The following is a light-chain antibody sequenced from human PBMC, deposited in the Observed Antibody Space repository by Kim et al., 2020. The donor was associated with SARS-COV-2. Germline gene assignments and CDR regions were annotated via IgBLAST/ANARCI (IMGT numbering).Light chain of an antibody. CDR3: QVWDSSSDHAV. Sequence: APRKAARITRGGNNIGSKSVHWYQQKPGQAPVLVIYYDSDRPSGIPERFSGSNSGNTATLTISRVEAGDEADYYCQVWDSSSDHAVFGGGTQLTVL. V-gene: IGLV3-21*04. J-gene: IGLJ7*01. CDR1: NIGSKS. CDR2: YDS.